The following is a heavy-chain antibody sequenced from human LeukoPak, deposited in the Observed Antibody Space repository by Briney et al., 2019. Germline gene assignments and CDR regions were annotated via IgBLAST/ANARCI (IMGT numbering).Heavy chain of an antibody. V-gene: IGHV4-34*12. D-gene: IGHD2-2*01. Sequence: PSETLSLTCAVYGGSFSGYYWSWIRQPPGKGLEWIGSMFHSGSTNYNPSLKSRVTISVDTSKNQFSLKLSSVTAADTAVYYCASSTSQILLDYWGQGTLVTVSS. CDR2: MFHSGST. CDR1: GGSFSGYY. J-gene: IGHJ4*02. CDR3: ASSTSQILLDY.